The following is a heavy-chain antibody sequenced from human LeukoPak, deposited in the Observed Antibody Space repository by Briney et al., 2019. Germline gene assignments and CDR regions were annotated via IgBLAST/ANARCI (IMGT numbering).Heavy chain of an antibody. CDR1: GGSFSGYY. V-gene: IGHV4-34*01. Sequence: PSETLSLTCAVYGGSFSGYYWSWICQPPGKGLEWIGEINHSGSTNYNPSLKSRVTISVDTSKNQFSLKLSSVTAADTAVYYCARAPLWYSSSTFDPWGQGTLVTVSS. J-gene: IGHJ5*02. D-gene: IGHD6-13*01. CDR2: INHSGST. CDR3: ARAPLWYSSSTFDP.